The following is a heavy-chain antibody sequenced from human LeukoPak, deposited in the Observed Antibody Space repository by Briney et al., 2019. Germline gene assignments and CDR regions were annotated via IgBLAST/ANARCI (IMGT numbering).Heavy chain of an antibody. V-gene: IGHV4-4*02. CDR2: IYHSGSP. J-gene: IGHJ2*01. CDR1: GGSISSSNW. Sequence: PSETLSLTCAVSGGSISSSNWWSWVRQPPGKGLEWIGEIYHSGSPNYNPSLKSRVTISLDKSKSQFSLKPSSVTAADTAVYYCARDAGATSTNWYFDLWGRGTLVTVSS. D-gene: IGHD1-26*01. CDR3: ARDAGATSTNWYFDL.